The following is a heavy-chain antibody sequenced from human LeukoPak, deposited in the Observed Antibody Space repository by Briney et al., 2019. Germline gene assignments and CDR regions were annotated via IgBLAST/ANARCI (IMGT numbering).Heavy chain of an antibody. CDR1: GDSVSSNSAA. V-gene: IGHV6-1*01. D-gene: IGHD6-19*01. CDR3: ARDNFVAGTSNYYYMDV. J-gene: IGHJ6*03. CDR2: TYNRSKWYN. Sequence: SRTLSLTCAISGDSVSSNSAAWNWIRQSPWRGLEWLARTYNRSKWYNDYAVSVKSRITINPVTSKNQFSLQLNSVTPEDTAVYYCARDNFVAGTSNYYYMDVWGKGTTVTVSS.